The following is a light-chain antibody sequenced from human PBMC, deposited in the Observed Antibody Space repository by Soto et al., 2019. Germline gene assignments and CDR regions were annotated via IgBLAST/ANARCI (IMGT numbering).Light chain of an antibody. CDR2: EVI. Sequence: QSVLTQPASVSGSPGQSITIACTGSGSDIGGYDYVSWYQQHPGRAPKLVIYEVIKRPLGISDRFSGSKSGNTASLTISGLQAEDEADYYCSSYTSSSTLNVLFGGGTKVTVL. CDR3: SSYTSSSTLNVL. V-gene: IGLV2-14*01. J-gene: IGLJ2*01. CDR1: GSDIGGYDY.